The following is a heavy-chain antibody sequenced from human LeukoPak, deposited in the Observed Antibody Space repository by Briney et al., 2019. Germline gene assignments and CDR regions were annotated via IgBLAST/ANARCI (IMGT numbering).Heavy chain of an antibody. Sequence: SETLSLTCTVSGDSMKSYYWTWIRQPPGKGLEWIGYIYYTGSTNYNPSLKSRVTISVDTSKNQFSLKLSSVTAADTAVYYCARDQGYSYGLFDYWGQGTLVTVSS. CDR2: IYYTGST. D-gene: IGHD5-18*01. J-gene: IGHJ4*02. CDR3: ARDQGYSYGLFDY. V-gene: IGHV4-59*01. CDR1: GDSMKSYY.